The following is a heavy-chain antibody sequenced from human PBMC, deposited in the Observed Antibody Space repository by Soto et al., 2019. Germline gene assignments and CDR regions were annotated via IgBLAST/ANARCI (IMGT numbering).Heavy chain of an antibody. CDR2: INPSGGGT. CDR3: ARLTGVHNTHPFWLGYFDY. J-gene: IGHJ4*02. D-gene: IGHD3-3*01. CDR1: GYNFIGQY. Sequence: QVQLVQSGAEVKKPGASVKISCKASGYNFIGQYIHWVRQAPGQGLEWMGIINPSGGGTTYAQQFQRRVVMTSDASTSTVYVELSGLTSEDTALYFCARLTGVHNTHPFWLGYFDYWGQGTLVTVSA. V-gene: IGHV1-46*01.